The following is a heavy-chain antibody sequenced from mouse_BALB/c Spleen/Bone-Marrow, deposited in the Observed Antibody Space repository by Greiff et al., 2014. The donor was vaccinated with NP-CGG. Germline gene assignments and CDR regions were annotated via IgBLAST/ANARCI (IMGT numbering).Heavy chain of an antibody. CDR1: GYTFTSYY. Sequence: QVQLKESGAELVKPGASVKLSCKASGYTFTSYYMYWVKQRPGQGLEWFGEINPSNGGTNFNEEFKNKATLTVDKSSSTAYMQLSSLTSEDSAVYYCSRGRRDALDYWGQGTSVTVSS. J-gene: IGHJ4*01. V-gene: IGHV1S81*02. CDR2: INPSNGGT. CDR3: SRGRRDALDY.